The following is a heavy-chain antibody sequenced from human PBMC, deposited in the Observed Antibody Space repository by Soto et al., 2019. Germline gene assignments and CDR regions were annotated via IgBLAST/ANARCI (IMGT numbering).Heavy chain of an antibody. CDR2: SSNSGNTI. J-gene: IGHJ4*02. CDR1: GFIFSNYE. CDR3: ANLRVATSKDY. Sequence: PGGSLRLSCAASGFIFSNYELNWVRQAPRTGLEWGSYSSNSGNTIYYADSVKGRFIISRDNAKSSLYLQMISLRAEDTAVYYCANLRVATSKDYWGQGTPVTVSS. D-gene: IGHD5-12*01. V-gene: IGHV3-48*03.